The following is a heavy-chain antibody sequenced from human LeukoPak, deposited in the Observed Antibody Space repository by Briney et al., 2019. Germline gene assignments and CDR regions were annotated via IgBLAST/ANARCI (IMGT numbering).Heavy chain of an antibody. CDR3: ARTEYYYDKSGYFFDY. Sequence: SPSQTLSLTCTVSGDSLSSGRYYWSWLRQHPGKGLEWIGYIYNSGSTYYNASLRSRITISADTSTSRCSLKLNSVTAADTAIYYCARTEYYYDKSGYFFDYWGQGTLVTVSS. D-gene: IGHD3-22*01. CDR2: IYNSGST. J-gene: IGHJ4*02. V-gene: IGHV4-31*03. CDR1: GDSLSSGRYY.